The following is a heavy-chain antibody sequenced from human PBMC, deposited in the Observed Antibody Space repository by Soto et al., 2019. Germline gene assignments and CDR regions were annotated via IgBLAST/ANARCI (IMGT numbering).Heavy chain of an antibody. J-gene: IGHJ5*02. CDR3: ARRSRSGYDLLDYNWFDP. V-gene: IGHV5-51*01. Sequence: PGESLKISCKGSGYNFDSNWIAWVRQVPGKGLEWMGIIYPRDSDTRYSPSFQGQVTMSADKSISFAYLQWSSLKASDTAIYYCARRSRSGYDLLDYNWFDPWGQGTLVTVSS. CDR1: GYNFDSNW. D-gene: IGHD5-12*01. CDR2: IYPRDSDT.